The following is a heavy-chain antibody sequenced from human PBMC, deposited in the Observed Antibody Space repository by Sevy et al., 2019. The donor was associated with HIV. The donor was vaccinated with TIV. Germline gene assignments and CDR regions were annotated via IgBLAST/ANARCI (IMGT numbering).Heavy chain of an antibody. J-gene: IGHJ4*02. V-gene: IGHV3-74*01. Sequence: GGSLRLSCAASGFIFSNYWMYWVRQVPGKGPVWVSHINSDGNTISHADSVKGRFTISRDNAKNTLYLQMNRLRAEDTAVYYCARGGGYYTRFDYWGQGTLVTVSS. CDR1: GFIFSNYW. CDR2: INSDGNTI. CDR3: ARGGGYYTRFDY. D-gene: IGHD3-3*01.